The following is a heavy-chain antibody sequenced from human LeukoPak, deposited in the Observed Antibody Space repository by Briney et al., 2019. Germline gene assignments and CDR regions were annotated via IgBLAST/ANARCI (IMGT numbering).Heavy chain of an antibody. CDR2: ISSGATYI. J-gene: IGHJ6*02. D-gene: IGHD3-10*01. CDR3: ARSVGGAQGEYGMDV. Sequence: GGSLRLSCAASGFTFKNYGMNRVRQAPGKGLEWVSSISSGATYIDNADSVKGRFTISRDNAKNSLYLEMNSLRAEDTAVYFCARSVGGAQGEYGMDVWGQGTTVTVSS. V-gene: IGHV3-21*06. CDR1: GFTFKNYG.